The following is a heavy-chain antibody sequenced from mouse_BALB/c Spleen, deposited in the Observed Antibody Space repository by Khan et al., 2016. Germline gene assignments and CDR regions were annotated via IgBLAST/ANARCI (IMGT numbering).Heavy chain of an antibody. J-gene: IGHJ3*01. CDR3: TRREYGNYVGFAY. CDR2: IDPETGGT. Sequence: QVQLQQSGAELVRPGASVTLSSEASGYTFTDYEMHWVKQTPVHGLEWIGAIDPETGGTAYNQKFKGKATLTVDKSSSIAYMELRSLTSEDSAVYYCTRREYGNYVGFAYWGQGTLVTVSA. CDR1: GYTFTDYE. V-gene: IGHV1-15*01. D-gene: IGHD2-10*02.